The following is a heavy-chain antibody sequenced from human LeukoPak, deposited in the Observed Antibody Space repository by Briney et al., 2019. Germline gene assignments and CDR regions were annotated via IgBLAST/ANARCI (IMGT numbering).Heavy chain of an antibody. Sequence: ASVKLSCKASGYTFTSYGISWVRQAHGQGLGLMGWISAYNGNTNYAQKLQCRVTMTTDTSTSTAYMELRSLRSDDTAVYYCARVFPLASAFDYWGQGTLVTVSS. CDR1: GYTFTSYG. V-gene: IGHV1-18*01. CDR2: ISAYNGNT. D-gene: IGHD3-3*02. J-gene: IGHJ4*02. CDR3: ARVFPLASAFDY.